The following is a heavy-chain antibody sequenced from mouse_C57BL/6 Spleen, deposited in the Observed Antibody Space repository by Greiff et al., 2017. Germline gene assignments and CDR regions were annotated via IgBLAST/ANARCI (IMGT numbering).Heavy chain of an antibody. Sequence: EVKLMESGGDLVKPGGSLKLSCAASGFTFSSYGMSWVRQTPDKRLEWVATISSGGSYTYYPDSVKGRFTISRDNAKNTLYLQMSSLKSEDTAMYYCARHWITTVVADFDYWGQGTTLTVSS. CDR1: GFTFSSYG. V-gene: IGHV5-6*01. J-gene: IGHJ2*01. CDR2: ISSGGSYT. D-gene: IGHD1-1*01. CDR3: ARHWITTVVADFDY.